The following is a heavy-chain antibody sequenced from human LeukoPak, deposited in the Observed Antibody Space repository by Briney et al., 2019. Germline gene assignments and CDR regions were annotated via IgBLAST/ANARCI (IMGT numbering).Heavy chain of an antibody. J-gene: IGHJ4*02. V-gene: IGHV3-11*01. CDR2: ISSSGSTI. CDR3: ARDIYDYVWGSYRYTDY. CDR1: GFTFSDYY. D-gene: IGHD3-16*02. Sequence: GGSLRLSCAASGFTFSDYYMSWIRQAPGKGLEWVSYISSSGSTIYYADSVKGRFTISRDNAKNSLYLQMNSLRAEDTAVYYCARDIYDYVWGSYRYTDYWGQGTLVPASS.